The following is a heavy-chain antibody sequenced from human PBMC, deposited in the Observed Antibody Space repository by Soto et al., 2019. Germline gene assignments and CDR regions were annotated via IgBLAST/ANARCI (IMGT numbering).Heavy chain of an antibody. V-gene: IGHV3-23*01. D-gene: IGHD4-17*01. J-gene: IGHJ3*02. CDR1: RFSFSNYA. Sequence: GGSLRLSCAGSRFSFSNYAMTWARQAPGEGLEWVSSLTGSGGGTTYADSVKGRFTISRDNSKNILYLRMDSLRADDTAVYYCSTDPNGDYIGAFDNWGQGTMVTVSS. CDR3: STDPNGDYIGAFDN. CDR2: LTGSGGGT.